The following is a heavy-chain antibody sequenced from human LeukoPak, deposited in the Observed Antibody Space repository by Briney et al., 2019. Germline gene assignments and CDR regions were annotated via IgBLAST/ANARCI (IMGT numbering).Heavy chain of an antibody. J-gene: IGHJ4*02. CDR2: ISSSSSYV. Sequence: GGSLRLSCAASGFTFSSYSMNWVRQAPGKGLEWVSSISSSSSYVYYADSVKGRFTISRDNAKNSLYLQMNSLRAEDTAVYYCARDTTVAGTSDYWGQGTLVTVSS. D-gene: IGHD6-19*01. V-gene: IGHV3-21*01. CDR1: GFTFSSYS. CDR3: ARDTTVAGTSDY.